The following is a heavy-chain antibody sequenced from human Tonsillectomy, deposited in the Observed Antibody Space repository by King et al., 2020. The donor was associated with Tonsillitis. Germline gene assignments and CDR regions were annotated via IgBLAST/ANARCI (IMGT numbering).Heavy chain of an antibody. CDR2: ISSDGSKK. CDR3: AKARQWLAHFED. Sequence: VQLVESGGGVVQLGRSLRLSCAASGFTFSSSGMHWVRQAPGKGLEWVAVISSDGSKKYYADSVKGRFTISRDNSKNTLYLEINSLRAEDTAVYYCAKARQWLAHFEDWGQRTRVTVSS. V-gene: IGHV3-30*18. CDR1: GFTFSSSG. D-gene: IGHD6-19*01. J-gene: IGHJ4*02.